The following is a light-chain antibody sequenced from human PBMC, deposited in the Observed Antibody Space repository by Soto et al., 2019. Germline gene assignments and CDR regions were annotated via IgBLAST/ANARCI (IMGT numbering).Light chain of an antibody. CDR3: ISYNDRQSYL. Sequence: QSVLAQPASVSGPPGQSITISCTGTSSDVGAYNYVSWYQQHPGKAPKLMIYEVSNRPSGVSNRFSGSKSGNTASLTISGLQAEDEADYYCISYNDRQSYLFGTGTKVTVL. V-gene: IGLV2-14*01. CDR1: SSDVGAYNY. J-gene: IGLJ1*01. CDR2: EVS.